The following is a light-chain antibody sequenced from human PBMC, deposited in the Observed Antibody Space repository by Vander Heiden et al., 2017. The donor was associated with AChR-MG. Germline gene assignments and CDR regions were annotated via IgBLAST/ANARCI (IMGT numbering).Light chain of an antibody. CDR1: SSNIGAGYD. J-gene: IGLJ1*01. CDR2: GNN. V-gene: IGLV1-40*01. CDR3: QSYDSTRVV. Sequence: QSVLTQPPSVSGAPGQTVTISCTGSSSNIGAGYDVHWYQQLPGTAPKLLLYGNNKRPSGVPDRFSASKSGTSVSLAITGLQAEDEADYYCQSYDSTRVVFGTGTKVTVL.